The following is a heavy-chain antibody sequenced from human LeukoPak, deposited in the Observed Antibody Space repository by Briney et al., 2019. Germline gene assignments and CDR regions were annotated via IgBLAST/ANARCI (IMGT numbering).Heavy chain of an antibody. CDR3: ARVAAAGRNWFDP. CDR1: GGSISSGDYY. CDR2: IYYSGST. D-gene: IGHD6-13*01. V-gene: IGHV4-30-4*01. J-gene: IGHJ5*02. Sequence: SETLPLTCTVSGGSISSGDYYWNWIRQPPGKGLEWIGYIYYSGSTFYNPSLKSRITISVDTSKNQFSLKLSSVTAADTAVYYCARVAAAGRNWFDPWGQGTLVTVSS.